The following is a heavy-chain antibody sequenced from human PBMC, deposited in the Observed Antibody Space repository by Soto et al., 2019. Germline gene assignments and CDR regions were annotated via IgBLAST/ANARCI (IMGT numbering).Heavy chain of an antibody. J-gene: IGHJ6*02. CDR2: IYSGDIT. CDR3: ARDRRYYGSGSYYGMDV. CDR1: GFSLRSYY. V-gene: IGHV3-53*01. D-gene: IGHD3-10*01. Sequence: PPGSLRPSSAASGFSLRSYYMNCDRQAPGEGLEWVSVIYSGDITYYADPVKARFTISRDNSKNPLYLQMNSLRAEDTAVYYCARDRRYYGSGSYYGMDVWGQGTTVTVSS.